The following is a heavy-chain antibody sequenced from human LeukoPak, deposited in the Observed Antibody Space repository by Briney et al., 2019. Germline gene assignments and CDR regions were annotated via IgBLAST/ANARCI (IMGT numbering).Heavy chain of an antibody. Sequence: SETLSLTCTVSGGSISSYYWNWIRQPPGKGLEWIGYIYYSGTTNYNPSLKSRVTISVDTSKNQFSLNLSSVTAADTAVYYCARLVSTLRGFDIWGQGTMVTVSS. V-gene: IGHV4-59*08. CDR1: GGSISSYY. D-gene: IGHD6-13*01. CDR2: IYYSGTT. CDR3: ARLVSTLRGFDI. J-gene: IGHJ3*02.